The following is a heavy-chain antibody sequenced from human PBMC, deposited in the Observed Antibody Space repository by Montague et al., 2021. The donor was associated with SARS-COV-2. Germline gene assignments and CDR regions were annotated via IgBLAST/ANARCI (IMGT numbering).Heavy chain of an antibody. Sequence: SRRLSCAASGFTFSSYSMNWVRQAPGKGLEWVSSISSSSSYIYYADSVKGRFTISRDNAKNSLYLQMNSLRAEDTAVYYCAREHPGTIFGVVRLGEGSDYWGQGTLVTVSS. J-gene: IGHJ4*02. CDR3: AREHPGTIFGVVRLGEGSDY. D-gene: IGHD3-3*01. V-gene: IGHV3-21*01. CDR2: ISSSSSYI. CDR1: GFTFSSYS.